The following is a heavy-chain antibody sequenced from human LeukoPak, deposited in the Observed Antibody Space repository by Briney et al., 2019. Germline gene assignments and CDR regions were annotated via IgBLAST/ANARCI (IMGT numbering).Heavy chain of an antibody. CDR3: TRGRGGTIVRGYMDY. D-gene: IGHD3-10*01. CDR2: MNSNSGNT. J-gene: IGHJ4*02. Sequence: ASVKVSCKASGYTFINYDIMELRQATGQGLEWMGWMNSNSGNTGYPQKFQGTVTMTRDTSMSTAYMELSSLRFEDTAVYYCTRGRGGTIVRGYMDYWGQGTLITVSS. CDR1: GYTFINYD. V-gene: IGHV1-8*01.